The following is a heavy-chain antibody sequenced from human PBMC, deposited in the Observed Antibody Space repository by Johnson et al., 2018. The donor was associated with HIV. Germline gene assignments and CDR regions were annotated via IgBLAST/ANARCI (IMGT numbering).Heavy chain of an antibody. D-gene: IGHD6-13*01. J-gene: IGHJ3*02. CDR3: AREIIAAADDI. Sequence: QVQLVESGGGVVRPGGSLRLSCVGSGFTFSDHYMSWVRQAPGKGLEWVSFISSSGSTIYYADSVKGRFTISRDNAKNSLYLQMNSLRAEDTAVYYCAREIIAAADDIWGQGTMVTVSS. V-gene: IGHV3-11*04. CDR1: GFTFSDHY. CDR2: ISSSGSTI.